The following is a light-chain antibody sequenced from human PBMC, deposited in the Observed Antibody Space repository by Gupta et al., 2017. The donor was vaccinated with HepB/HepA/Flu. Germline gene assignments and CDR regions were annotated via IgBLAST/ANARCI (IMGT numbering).Light chain of an antibody. V-gene: IGLV2-23*02. CDR2: EVN. CDR1: SSDVGNYNL. CDR3: SSQAGSNAFYV. J-gene: IGLJ1*01. Sequence: QSALAPPAVVSGSPGQSMTISCTGTSSDVGNYNLVSWYQQHPGKAPKLIIFEVNKRPSGVSNHFSGSKSGNTASLTISVLQAEDEADYYCSSQAGSNAFYVFGNGTKVTV.